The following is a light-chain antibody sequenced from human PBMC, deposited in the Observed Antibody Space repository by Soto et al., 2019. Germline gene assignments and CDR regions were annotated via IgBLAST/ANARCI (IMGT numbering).Light chain of an antibody. CDR1: QDISDY. V-gene: IGKV1-9*01. CDR3: LQLDIYPRT. CDR2: EAS. J-gene: IGKJ1*01. Sequence: QGTKLPPSVCASVRKNVTITCLASQDISDYLAWYQQKPGKAPNLLIYEASTLQSGVPSRFSGSGSGTEFTLSVSSLQPEDFATYYCLQLDIYPRTFGQGTKVAIK.